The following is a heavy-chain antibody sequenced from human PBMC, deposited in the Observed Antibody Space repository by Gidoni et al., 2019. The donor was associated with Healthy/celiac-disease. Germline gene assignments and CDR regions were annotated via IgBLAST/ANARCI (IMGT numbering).Heavy chain of an antibody. CDR3: AKCTYDFWSGQIDYYYYGMDV. CDR1: GGTFSSYA. D-gene: IGHD3-3*01. Sequence: QVQLVQSGAEVKKPGSSVKVSCKASGGTFSSYAISWGRQAPGQGLEWMGGIIPIFGTANYAQKFQGRVTITADESTSTAYMELSSLRSEDTAVYYCAKCTYDFWSGQIDYYYYGMDVWGQGTTVTVSS. CDR2: IIPIFGTA. J-gene: IGHJ6*02. V-gene: IGHV1-69*01.